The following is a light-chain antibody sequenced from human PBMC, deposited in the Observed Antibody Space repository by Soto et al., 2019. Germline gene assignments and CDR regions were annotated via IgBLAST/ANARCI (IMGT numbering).Light chain of an antibody. CDR1: QSVLYRSNNENY. CDR2: WAS. V-gene: IGKV4-1*01. Sequence: DIVLTQSPDSLAVSLGERVTINCKSSQSVLYRSNNENYLAWYQHKPGQPPKALISWASIRESGVPDRFRGSGSGTDFTLTITSLQPEDVAIYYCQQYYTGLALTFGGGTKVDIK. J-gene: IGKJ4*01. CDR3: QQYYTGLALT.